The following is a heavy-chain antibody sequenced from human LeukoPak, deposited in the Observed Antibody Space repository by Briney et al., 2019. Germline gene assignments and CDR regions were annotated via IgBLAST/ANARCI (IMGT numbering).Heavy chain of an antibody. Sequence: ASVKVSCKASGYTFTSYDINWVRQATGQGLEWMGWMNPNSGNTGYAQKFQGRVTMTRNTSISTAYMELSSLRSEDTAVYYCARAPYCSSTSCYLGLLRREIDIWGQGTMVTVSS. CDR2: MNPNSGNT. V-gene: IGHV1-8*01. CDR3: ARAPYCSSTSCYLGLLRREIDI. CDR1: GYTFTSYD. D-gene: IGHD2-2*01. J-gene: IGHJ3*02.